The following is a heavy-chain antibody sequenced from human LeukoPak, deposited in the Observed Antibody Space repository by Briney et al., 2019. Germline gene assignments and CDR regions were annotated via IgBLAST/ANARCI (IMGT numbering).Heavy chain of an antibody. CDR1: EYTFTDYY. D-gene: IGHD2-2*01. V-gene: IGHV1-2*02. Sequence: GASVKVSCKASEYTFTDYYLHWVRQAPGQGFEWMGWINPVSGGTNYVQKFQGRVTMTRDTSISTAYMELSRLRSDDTAVYYCARANFLSCSSTSCLFDYWGQGTLVTVSS. CDR3: ARANFLSCSSTSCLFDY. J-gene: IGHJ4*02. CDR2: INPVSGGT.